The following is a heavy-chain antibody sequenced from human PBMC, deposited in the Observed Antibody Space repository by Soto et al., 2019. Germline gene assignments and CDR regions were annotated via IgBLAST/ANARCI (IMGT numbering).Heavy chain of an antibody. V-gene: IGHV4-59*01. J-gene: IGHJ6*02. CDR1: GGYINNDY. CDR2: IYFSGSA. CDR3: ARDIALPHDVYAGRRLDV. D-gene: IGHD3-16*01. Sequence: SETLSLTCTVSGGYINNDYWSWVRQPPGKGLEWIGYIYFSGSADYNPSLKSRVTISVDTSKNQFSLQLRSVTAADTAVYYCARDIALPHDVYAGRRLDVWGQGTTVTVSS.